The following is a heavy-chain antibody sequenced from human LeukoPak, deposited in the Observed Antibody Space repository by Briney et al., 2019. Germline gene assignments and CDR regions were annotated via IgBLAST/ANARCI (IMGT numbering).Heavy chain of an antibody. CDR2: FYSGGAT. Sequence: GGSLRLSCAASGFIVSANYMSWVRQTPGKGLEWVSIFYSGGATFYVDSVKGRFTISRDNSKNMLYLQMNSLRAEDTAVYYCARGRGLDVWGQGTTVPVSS. CDR3: ARGRGLDV. J-gene: IGHJ6*02. V-gene: IGHV3-53*01. CDR1: GFIVSANY. D-gene: IGHD2-15*01.